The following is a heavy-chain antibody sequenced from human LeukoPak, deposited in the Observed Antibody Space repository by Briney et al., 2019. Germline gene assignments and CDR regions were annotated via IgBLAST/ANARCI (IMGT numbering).Heavy chain of an antibody. CDR1: GGSISSYY. D-gene: IGHD6-25*01. J-gene: IGHJ3*02. CDR3: ARSAFDAFDI. Sequence: SETLSLTCTASGGSISSYYWSCIRQPPGKGLECIGYIYNSGSTNYNPSLKSRVSISVDTSKNQFSLKLSSVTAADTAVYYCARSAFDAFDIWGQGTMVTVSS. V-gene: IGHV4-59*08. CDR2: IYNSGST.